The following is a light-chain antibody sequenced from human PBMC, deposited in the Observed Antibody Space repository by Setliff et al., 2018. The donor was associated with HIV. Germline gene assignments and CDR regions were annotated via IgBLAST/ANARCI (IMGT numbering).Light chain of an antibody. J-gene: IGLJ1*01. CDR3: SSFTTSSTPV. CDR2: DVS. Sequence: QSALTQPASVSGSPGQSITISCTGTSSDVSTYNFVSWYQQHPGKAPKLMIYDVSNRPSGVSDRLSGSKSANTASLTISGLRAEDEADYYCSSFTTSSTPVFGTGTKVTVL. CDR1: SSDVSTYNF. V-gene: IGLV2-14*03.